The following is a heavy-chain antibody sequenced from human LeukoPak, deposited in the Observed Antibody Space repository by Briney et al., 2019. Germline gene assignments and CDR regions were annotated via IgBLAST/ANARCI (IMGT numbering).Heavy chain of an antibody. CDR2: IYTSGST. Sequence: PSETRSLTCTVSGGSISSYYWNWFRQPAGKGLEWIGRIYTSGSTNYNSSLKSRVTMSVDTSKNQFSLKLSSVTAADTAVYYCARGGPGDSGYDSWFDPWGQGALVTVSS. D-gene: IGHD5-12*01. J-gene: IGHJ5*02. CDR1: GGSISSYY. V-gene: IGHV4-4*07. CDR3: ARGGPGDSGYDSWFDP.